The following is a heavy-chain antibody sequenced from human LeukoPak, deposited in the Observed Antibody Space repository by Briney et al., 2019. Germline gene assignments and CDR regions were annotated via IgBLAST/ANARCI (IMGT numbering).Heavy chain of an antibody. D-gene: IGHD3-22*01. CDR1: GFTFSDHY. CDR3: ARVTMIVVAGHYYFDY. CDR2: IRNKANSYTT. J-gene: IGHJ4*02. Sequence: QPGGSLRLSCAASGFTFSDHYMDWVRQAPGKGLEWVGRIRNKANSYTTQYAASVQGRFTISRDDSKNSLYLQMNSLKTEDTAVYYCARVTMIVVAGHYYFDYWGQGTLVTVSS. V-gene: IGHV3-72*01.